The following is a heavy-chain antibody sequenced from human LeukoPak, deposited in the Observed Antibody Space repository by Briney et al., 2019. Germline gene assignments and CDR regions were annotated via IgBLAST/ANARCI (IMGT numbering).Heavy chain of an antibody. CDR2: INPNSGGT. J-gene: IGHJ3*02. CDR1: GYTFTGYY. V-gene: IGHV1-2*02. Sequence: GASVKLSCKASGYTFTGYYMHSVRQAPGQGLEWMGWINPNSGGTNYAQKFQARVTMTRDTSISTAYMELNRLRSDDTAVYYCAREKNIPDAFDIWGQGTMVIVSS. D-gene: IGHD2/OR15-2a*01. CDR3: AREKNIPDAFDI.